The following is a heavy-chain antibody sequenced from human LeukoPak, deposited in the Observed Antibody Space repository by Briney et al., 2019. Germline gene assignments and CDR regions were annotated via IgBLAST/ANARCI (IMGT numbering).Heavy chain of an antibody. J-gene: IGHJ3*02. CDR2: IYYSGTT. V-gene: IGHV4-59*01. Sequence: SETLSLTCSVSGDSISSFYWSWIRQPPGKGLEWIGYIYYSGTTKYSPSLKSRVIISVDTSKNQFSLKLSSVTAADTAVYYCARDLRQQYYYDSSGYRSAGVAFDIWAKGQWSPSLQ. D-gene: IGHD3-22*01. CDR1: GDSISSFY. CDR3: ARDLRQQYYYDSSGYRSAGVAFDI.